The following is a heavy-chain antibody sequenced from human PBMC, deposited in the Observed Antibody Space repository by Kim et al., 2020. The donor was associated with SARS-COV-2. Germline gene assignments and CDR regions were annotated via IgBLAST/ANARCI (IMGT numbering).Heavy chain of an antibody. V-gene: IGHV1-69*13. CDR2: IILIFGTA. CDR1: GGTFSSYA. D-gene: IGHD3-22*01. Sequence: SVKVSCKASGGTFSSYAISWVRQAPGQGLEWMGGIILIFGTANYAQKFQGRVTITADESTSTAYMELSSLRSEDTAVYYCARGDSSGYYYWFDYWGQGTLVTVSS. CDR3: ARGDSSGYYYWFDY. J-gene: IGHJ4*02.